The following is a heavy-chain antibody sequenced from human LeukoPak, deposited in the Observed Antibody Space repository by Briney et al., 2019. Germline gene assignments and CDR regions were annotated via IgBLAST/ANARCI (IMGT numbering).Heavy chain of an antibody. D-gene: IGHD2-8*01. Sequence: SETLSLTCTVSVDSITRYYWSWIRARAGEGLEWIGRIYGSVSANFNPSLKSRVTMSLDMSKNLCSLNLTSVTAADTAVYYSVKEGVLSPEYWGQGTLVTVSS. CDR1: VDSITRYY. V-gene: IGHV4-4*07. CDR2: IYGSVSA. J-gene: IGHJ4*02. CDR3: VKEGVLSPEY.